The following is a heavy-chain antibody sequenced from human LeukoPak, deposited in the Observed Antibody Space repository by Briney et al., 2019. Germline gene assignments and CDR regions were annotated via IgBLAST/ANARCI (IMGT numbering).Heavy chain of an antibody. CDR2: ISYDGSNK. CDR3: AKCGSSSNCYTPLGY. D-gene: IGHD2-2*02. J-gene: IGHJ4*02. V-gene: IGHV3-30-3*01. Sequence: GRSLRLSCAASGFTFSSYAMHWVRQAPGKGLEWVAVISYDGSNKYYADSVKGRFTISRDNSKNTLYLQMNSLRAEDTAKYYCAKCGSSSNCYTPLGYWGQGTLVTVSS. CDR1: GFTFSSYA.